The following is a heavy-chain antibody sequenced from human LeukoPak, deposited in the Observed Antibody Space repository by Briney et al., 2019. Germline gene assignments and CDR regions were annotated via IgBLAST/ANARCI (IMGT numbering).Heavy chain of an antibody. CDR2: IYPGDSDT. CDR1: GYSFTSNW. CDR3: ASRKKGMATAGFDY. D-gene: IGHD5-24*01. J-gene: IGHJ4*02. Sequence: GESLKISCKGSGYSFTSNWIGWVRQMPGKGLEWMGIIYPGDSDTRYSPSFQGQVIISAEKSISTAYLQWSSLKASDTALYYCASRKKGMATAGFDYWGQGTLVTVSS. V-gene: IGHV5-51*01.